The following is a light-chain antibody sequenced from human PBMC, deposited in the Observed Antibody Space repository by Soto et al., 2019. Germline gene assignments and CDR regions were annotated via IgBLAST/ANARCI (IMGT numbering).Light chain of an antibody. V-gene: IGKV3D-15*01. Sequence: EVVMTQSPATLTVSPGERATLFCRASQTINDNVAWYQQKPGQAPRLLMYGATTRATDIPARFSGAQSGTEFTLTISSLQSDDSALYYCQQYHQWHPVTFGGGTQVEIK. CDR1: QTINDN. CDR3: QQYHQWHPVT. CDR2: GAT. J-gene: IGKJ4*01.